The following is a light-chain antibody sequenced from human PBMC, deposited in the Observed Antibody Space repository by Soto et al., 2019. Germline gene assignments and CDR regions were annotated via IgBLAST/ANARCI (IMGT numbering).Light chain of an antibody. CDR3: QQRSNWPPLT. V-gene: IGKV3-11*01. CDR2: DAS. Sequence: EIVLTQSPATLSLSPGERATLSCRASQSISNYLVWYQQKPGQAPRLLIYDASNRATGIPARFSGSGSGTDFTLTISSREPEDFAIYYCQQRSNWPPLTFGGGTKVEIK. CDR1: QSISNY. J-gene: IGKJ4*01.